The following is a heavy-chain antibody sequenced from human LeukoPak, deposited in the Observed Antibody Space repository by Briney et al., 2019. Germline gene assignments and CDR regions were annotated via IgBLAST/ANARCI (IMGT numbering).Heavy chain of an antibody. CDR3: ARDSIVGATWFDY. J-gene: IGHJ4*02. D-gene: IGHD1-26*01. V-gene: IGHV1-2*02. Sequence: ASVKVSCKASGYTFTGYYMHWVRQAPGQGLEWMGWINPNSGGTNYAQKFQGRVTMTRDTSISTAYMELSRLRSDDTAVYYCARDSIVGATWFDYWGQGTLVTVSS. CDR2: INPNSGGT. CDR1: GYTFTGYY.